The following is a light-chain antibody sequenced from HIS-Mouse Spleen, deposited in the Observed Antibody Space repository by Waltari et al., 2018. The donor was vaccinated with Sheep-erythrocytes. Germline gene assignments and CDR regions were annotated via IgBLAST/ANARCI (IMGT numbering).Light chain of an antibody. CDR1: ALPKKN. J-gene: IGLJ3*02. V-gene: IGLV3-10*01. Sequence: SYELTQPPSVSVSPGQTARITCSGDALPKKNAYSSQQKSGQAPVLVIYEDSKRPSGMPEGFSGSTSGTMATLTISGAQVEDEADYYCYSTDSSGNHWVFGGGTKLTVL. CDR3: YSTDSSGNHWV. CDR2: EDS.